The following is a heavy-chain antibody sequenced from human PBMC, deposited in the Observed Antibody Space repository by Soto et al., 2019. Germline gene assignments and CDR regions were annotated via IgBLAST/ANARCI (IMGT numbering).Heavy chain of an antibody. CDR2: ISAYNGNT. J-gene: IGHJ5*02. D-gene: IGHD1-1*01. CDR3: ARDHLGVQLERRLPPVRFDP. V-gene: IGHV1-18*01. Sequence: ASVKVSCKASGYTFTSYGISWVRQAPGQGLEWMGWISAYNGNTNYAQKLQGRVTMTTDTSTSTAYMELRSLRSDDTAVYYCARDHLGVQLERRLPPVRFDPWGQGTLVTVSS. CDR1: GYTFTSYG.